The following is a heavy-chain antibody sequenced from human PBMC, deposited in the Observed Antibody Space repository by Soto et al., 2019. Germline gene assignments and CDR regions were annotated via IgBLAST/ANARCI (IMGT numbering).Heavy chain of an antibody. V-gene: IGHV3-30*18. Sequence: GGSLRLSCAASGFTFSSYGMHWVRQAPGKGLEWVAVISYDGSNKYYADSVKGRFTISRDNSKNTLYLQMNSLRAEDTTVYYCAKEGQDEIAAAGGFYYYYYMDVWGKGTTVTVTS. CDR2: ISYDGSNK. CDR3: AKEGQDEIAAAGGFYYYYYMDV. CDR1: GFTFSSYG. D-gene: IGHD6-13*01. J-gene: IGHJ6*03.